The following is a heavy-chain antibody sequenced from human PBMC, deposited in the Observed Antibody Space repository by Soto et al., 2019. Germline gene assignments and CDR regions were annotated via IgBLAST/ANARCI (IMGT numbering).Heavy chain of an antibody. D-gene: IGHD3-16*01. CDR2: IYSGGST. V-gene: IGHV3-53*01. J-gene: IGHJ4*02. Sequence: PGGSLRLSCAASGFTVSSNYMSCVRQAPGKGLEWVSVIYSGGSTYYADSVKGRFTISRDNDRKSIYLEMSSLRDEDTAMYYCARDALKYYDSDGRQAGWGPGTRVTASS. CDR3: ARDALKYYDSDGRQAG. CDR1: GFTVSSNY.